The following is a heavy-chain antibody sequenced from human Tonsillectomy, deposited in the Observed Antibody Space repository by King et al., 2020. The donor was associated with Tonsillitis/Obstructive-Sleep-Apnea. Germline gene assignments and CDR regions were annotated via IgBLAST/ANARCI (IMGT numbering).Heavy chain of an antibody. Sequence: VQLQQWGAGLLKPSETLSLTCAVYGGSFSGYYWSWIRQPPGKGLEWIGEINHSGSTNYNPSLKSRVTISVDTSKNQFSLKLSSVTAADTAVHYCAGGVPAAIHDYYYYYMDVWGKGTTVTVSS. CDR2: INHSGST. CDR1: GGSFSGYY. V-gene: IGHV4-34*01. D-gene: IGHD2-2*02. J-gene: IGHJ6*03. CDR3: AGGVPAAIHDYYYYYMDV.